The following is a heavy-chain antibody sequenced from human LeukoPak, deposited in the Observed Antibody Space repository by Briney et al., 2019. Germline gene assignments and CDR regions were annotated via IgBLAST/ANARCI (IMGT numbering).Heavy chain of an antibody. V-gene: IGHV3-30*02. J-gene: IGHJ5*02. Sequence: GGSLRLSCAASGFTFSSYGMHWVRQAPGRGLEWVAFIRYDGSNKYYADSVKGRFTTSRDNSKNTLYLQMNSLRAEDTAVYYCAKVFEAGDRDWFDPWGQGTLVTVSS. CDR1: GFTFSSYG. CDR2: IRYDGSNK. D-gene: IGHD7-27*01. CDR3: AKVFEAGDRDWFDP.